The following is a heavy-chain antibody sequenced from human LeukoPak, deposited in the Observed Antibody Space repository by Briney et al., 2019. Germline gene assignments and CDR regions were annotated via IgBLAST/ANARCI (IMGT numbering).Heavy chain of an antibody. CDR1: GFTFSSYG. Sequence: GGSLRLSCAASGFTFSSYGMHWVRQAPGKGLEWVAVISYDGSSKYYADSVKGRFTISRDNSKNTLYLQMNSLRAEDTAVYYCAKDRWEDYWGQGTLVTVSS. CDR3: AKDRWEDY. D-gene: IGHD1-26*01. J-gene: IGHJ4*02. CDR2: ISYDGSSK. V-gene: IGHV3-30*18.